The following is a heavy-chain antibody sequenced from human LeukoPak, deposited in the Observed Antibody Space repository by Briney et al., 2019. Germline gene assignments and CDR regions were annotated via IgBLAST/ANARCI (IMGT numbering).Heavy chain of an antibody. V-gene: IGHV4-39*01. Sequence: PSETLSLTCIVSGGSISSSSYHWGWIRQPPGKGLEWIGTIYYSGNTYYNPSLKSRVIISVDTSKNQFSLKLSSVTAADTAVYYSARQSGSCSSTSCYSAAFDIWGQGTMVTVSS. CDR3: ARQSGSCSSTSCYSAAFDI. D-gene: IGHD2-2*01. CDR1: GGSISSSSYH. J-gene: IGHJ3*02. CDR2: IYYSGNT.